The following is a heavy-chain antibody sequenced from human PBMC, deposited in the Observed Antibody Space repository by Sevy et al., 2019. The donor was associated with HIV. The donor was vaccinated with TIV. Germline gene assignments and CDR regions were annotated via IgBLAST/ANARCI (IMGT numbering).Heavy chain of an antibody. Sequence: GGSLRLSCAASGFILSDYSLHWVRQAPGTGLEWVAVISHDGSFTYYADSVEGRFTISRDNSKNTLFLQMNSLRHEDTAVYYCARSQSSSWHYFDYWGQGTLVTVSS. CDR3: ARSQSSSWHYFDY. D-gene: IGHD6-13*01. CDR1: GFILSDYS. J-gene: IGHJ4*02. CDR2: ISHDGSFT. V-gene: IGHV3-30*04.